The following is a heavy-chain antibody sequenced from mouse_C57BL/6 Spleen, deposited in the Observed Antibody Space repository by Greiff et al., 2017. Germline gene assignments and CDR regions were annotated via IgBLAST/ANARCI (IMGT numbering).Heavy chain of an antibody. CDR1: GYTFTSYG. D-gene: IGHD2-5*01. CDR2: IYPRSGNT. V-gene: IGHV1-81*01. Sequence: QVQLQQSGAELARPGASVKLSCKASGYTFTSYGISWVKQSTGQGLEWIGEIYPRSGNTYYNEKFKGKATLTAAKSSSTAYMELRSLTSEDSAVYFCARDGYYSNCGGFFYFDYWGQGTTLTVSS. CDR3: ARDGYYSNCGGFFYFDY. J-gene: IGHJ2*01.